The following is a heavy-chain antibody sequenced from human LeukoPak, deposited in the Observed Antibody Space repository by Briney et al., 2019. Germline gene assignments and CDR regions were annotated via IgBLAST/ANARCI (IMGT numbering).Heavy chain of an antibody. CDR3: ARGGVVVVVASIRGNWFDP. D-gene: IGHD2-15*01. CDR1: GYTFTSYG. CDR2: ISAYNGNA. Sequence: ASVKVSCKASGYTFTSYGISWVRQAPGQGLEWMGWISAYNGNANYAPKLQGRVTMTIDTSTSTAYMELRSLRSDDTAVYYCARGGVVVVVASIRGNWFDPWGQGTLVTVSS. V-gene: IGHV1-18*01. J-gene: IGHJ5*02.